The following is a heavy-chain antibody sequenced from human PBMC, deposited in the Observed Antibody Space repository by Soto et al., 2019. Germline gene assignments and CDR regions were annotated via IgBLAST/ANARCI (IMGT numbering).Heavy chain of an antibody. Sequence: SETLSLTCSVSGDSISNLDYFWAWIRQPPGQALEYIGYIYKSATTYYNPSFESRVAISVNTSKSQFSLNVTSVTAADTAVYFCARGRYCLTGRCFPNWFDSWGQGALVTVSS. D-gene: IGHD7-27*01. V-gene: IGHV4-30-4*01. CDR2: IYKSATT. CDR3: ARGRYCLTGRCFPNWFDS. CDR1: GDSISNLDYF. J-gene: IGHJ5*01.